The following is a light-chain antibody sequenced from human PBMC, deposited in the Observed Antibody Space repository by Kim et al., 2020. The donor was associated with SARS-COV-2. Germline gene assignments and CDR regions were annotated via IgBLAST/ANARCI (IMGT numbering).Light chain of an antibody. CDR1: SLRSYY. CDR3: NSRDSSGDHPHWV. J-gene: IGLJ3*02. CDR2: GKN. V-gene: IGLV3-19*01. Sequence: SSELTQDPAVSVALGQTVRITCQGDSLRSYYASWYQQKPGQAPVLVIYGKNNRPLGIPNRFSGFSSGNTASLTITRAQAEDEADYYCNSRDSSGDHPHWV.